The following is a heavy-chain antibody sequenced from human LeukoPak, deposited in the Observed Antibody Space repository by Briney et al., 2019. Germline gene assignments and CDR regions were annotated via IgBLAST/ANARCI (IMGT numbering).Heavy chain of an antibody. D-gene: IGHD3-10*01. Sequence: SETLSLTCTVSGGSIRSSYWSWVRQPPGKGLEWIGYLFYNGNTNYNSSLKSRVTISVDTSKNQFSLKLNSLTAADTAVYFCARDQGWGDWYFDLWGRGTLVTVSS. J-gene: IGHJ2*01. CDR3: ARDQGWGDWYFDL. V-gene: IGHV4-59*01. CDR1: GGSIRSSY. CDR2: LFYNGNT.